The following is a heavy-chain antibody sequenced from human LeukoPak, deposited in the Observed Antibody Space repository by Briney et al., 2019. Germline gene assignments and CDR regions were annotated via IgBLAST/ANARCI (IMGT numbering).Heavy chain of an antibody. V-gene: IGHV4-61*08. CDR3: AREGYYGSGSYYHFDY. D-gene: IGHD3-10*01. CDR2: IYYSGST. CDR1: GGSISSGDYY. Sequence: SETLSLTCTVSGGSISSGDYYWSWLRQPPGKGLEWIGYIYYSGSTNYNPSLKSRVTISVDTSKNQFSLKLSSVTAADTAVYYCAREGYYGSGSYYHFDYWGQGTLVTVSS. J-gene: IGHJ4*02.